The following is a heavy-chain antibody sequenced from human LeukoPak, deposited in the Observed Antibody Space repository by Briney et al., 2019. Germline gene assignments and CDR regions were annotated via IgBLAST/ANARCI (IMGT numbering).Heavy chain of an antibody. CDR1: GFTFSTYA. CDR2: IGGSGGRT. J-gene: IGHJ4*02. V-gene: IGHV3-23*01. CDR3: AKEKSSSGFFDY. Sequence: PGGSLILSCAASGFTFSTYAMSWVRQAPGKRLEWVSAIGGSGGRTYYADSVKGRFTISRDNSKNTLYLQMNSLRAEDTSVYYCAKEKSSSGFFDYWGQRTLVTVSS. D-gene: IGHD3-22*01.